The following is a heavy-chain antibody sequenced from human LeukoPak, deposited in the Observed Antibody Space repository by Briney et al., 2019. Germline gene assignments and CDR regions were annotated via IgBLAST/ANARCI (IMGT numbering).Heavy chain of an antibody. D-gene: IGHD3-22*01. J-gene: IGHJ5*02. CDR1: GYTFTSYA. CDR2: INAGNGNT. Sequence: GASVKVSCKASGYTFTSYAMHWVRLAPGQRLEWMGWINAGNGNTKYSQRFQGRVTMTTDTSTTTAYMELRSLRSDDTAVYYCARVDLAWSDTSGYYRDWFDPWGQGTLVTVSS. CDR3: ARVDLAWSDTSGYYRDWFDP. V-gene: IGHV1-3*01.